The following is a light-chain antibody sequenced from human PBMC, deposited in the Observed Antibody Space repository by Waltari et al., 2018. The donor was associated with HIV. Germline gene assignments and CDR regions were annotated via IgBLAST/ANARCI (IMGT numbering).Light chain of an antibody. CDR3: AAWDDTRGGLWV. J-gene: IGLJ3*02. CDR2: RNN. CDR1: SSNIGSNY. Sequence: QSVLTQPPSTSGTPGQRVTISCFGSSSNIGSNYVYWYHQLPGTAPKLLIDRNNQRPSGVPDRFSGSKSGTSASLAISGLRSEDEGDYSCAAWDDTRGGLWVFGGGTKVTVL. V-gene: IGLV1-47*01.